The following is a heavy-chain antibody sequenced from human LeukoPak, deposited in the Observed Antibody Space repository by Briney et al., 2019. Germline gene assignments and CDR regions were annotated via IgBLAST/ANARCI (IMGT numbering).Heavy chain of an antibody. Sequence: PGGSLRLSCAASGFIVSSNYMNWVRQAPGKGLEWVSVIYSGGNTHYADSVKGRFTISRDNSKNTLYLQMNSLRAEDTAVYYCARDRDYSNYKGDAFDIWGQGTMVTVSS. J-gene: IGHJ3*02. D-gene: IGHD4-11*01. CDR1: GFIVSSNY. CDR3: ARDRDYSNYKGDAFDI. CDR2: IYSGGNT. V-gene: IGHV3-53*05.